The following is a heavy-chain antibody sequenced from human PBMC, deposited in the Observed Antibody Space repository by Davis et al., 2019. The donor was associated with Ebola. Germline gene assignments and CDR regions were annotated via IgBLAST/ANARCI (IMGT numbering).Heavy chain of an antibody. CDR3: VKGIVGTAKVY. D-gene: IGHD1-26*01. CDR2: IRSDGINT. CDR1: GFTFSSYT. Sequence: GGSLRLSCSASGFTFSSYTMHWARHAPGKGLECVSAIRSDGINTYYADSVKGRFTISRDNSKNILYLQMSSLRAEDTAVYYSVKGIVGTAKVYWGQGTLVTVSS. V-gene: IGHV3-64D*08. J-gene: IGHJ4*02.